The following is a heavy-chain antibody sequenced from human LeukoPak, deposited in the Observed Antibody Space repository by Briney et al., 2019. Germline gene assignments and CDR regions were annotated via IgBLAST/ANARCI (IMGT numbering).Heavy chain of an antibody. J-gene: IGHJ3*02. CDR3: AADYYDNSGQSSDAFDI. CDR2: IVVGSGNT. V-gene: IGHV1-58*02. D-gene: IGHD3-22*01. Sequence: SVKVSCKASGYTFTDYYIHWVRQAPGQGLEWMGWIVVGSGNTNYAQKFQERVTITRDMSTSTAYMELSSLRSEDTAVYYCAADYYDNSGQSSDAFDIWGQGTMVTVSS. CDR1: GYTFTDYY.